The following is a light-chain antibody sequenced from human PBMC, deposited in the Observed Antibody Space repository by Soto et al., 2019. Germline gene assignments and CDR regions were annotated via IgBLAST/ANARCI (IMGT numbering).Light chain of an antibody. CDR1: QTISNW. CDR2: DAS. CDR3: RQYDSEST. V-gene: IGKV1-5*01. Sequence: DIQMTQSPSTLSASIGDRVTITCRASQTISNWLAWYQQKPGKAPKVLIHDASRLESGVPSRCSGSGSGTEFTLTISSLQPDEFAIYYCRQYDSESTFGQGTKVEMK. J-gene: IGKJ1*01.